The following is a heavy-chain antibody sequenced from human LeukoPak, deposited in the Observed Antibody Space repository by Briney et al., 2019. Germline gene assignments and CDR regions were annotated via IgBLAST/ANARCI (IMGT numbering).Heavy chain of an antibody. D-gene: IGHD6-13*01. J-gene: IGHJ4*02. Sequence: GGSLRLSCAASGFTFSSFSMNWVRQAPGKGLEWVSAISGSGGSTYYADSVKGRFTISRDNSKNTLYLQMNSLRAEDTAVYYCAKDLYSSSWPMAHRAWYFDYWGQGTLVTVSS. CDR2: ISGSGGST. CDR3: AKDLYSSSWPMAHRAWYFDY. V-gene: IGHV3-23*01. CDR1: GFTFSSFS.